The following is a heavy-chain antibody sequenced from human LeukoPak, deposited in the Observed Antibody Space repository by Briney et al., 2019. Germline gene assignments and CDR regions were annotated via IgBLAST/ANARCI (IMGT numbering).Heavy chain of an antibody. CDR1: GVSFRSYW. D-gene: IGHD6-19*01. Sequence: PGGSLRLSCGASGVSFRSYWMHWVRQAPGKGLMWVSRVNGSSTTYADSVEGRFTISRDNARNTLYLQMSSLRAEDTAVYYCARSSYPYYFDYWGQGTLVTVSS. J-gene: IGHJ4*02. CDR3: ARSSYPYYFDY. V-gene: IGHV3-74*01. CDR2: VNGSST.